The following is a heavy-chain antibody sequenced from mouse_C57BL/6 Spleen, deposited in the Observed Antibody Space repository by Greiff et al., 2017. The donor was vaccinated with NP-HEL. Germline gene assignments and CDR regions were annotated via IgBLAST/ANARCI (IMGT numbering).Heavy chain of an antibody. V-gene: IGHV1-9*01. CDR1: GYTFTGYW. Sequence: VQVVESGAELMKPGASVKLSCKATGYTFTGYWIEWVKQRPGHGLEWIGEILPGSGSTNYNEKFKGKATFTADTSSKTDYMRSSSLPMDDSAIYDSAISSYYECAYWGQGTPLTVSA. CDR3: AISSYYECAY. J-gene: IGHJ3*01. D-gene: IGHD2-10*01. CDR2: ILPGSGST.